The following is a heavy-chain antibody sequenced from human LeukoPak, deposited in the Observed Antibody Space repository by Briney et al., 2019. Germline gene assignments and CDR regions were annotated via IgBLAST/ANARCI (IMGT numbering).Heavy chain of an antibody. CDR1: GYTFTGYY. D-gene: IGHD3-9*01. Sequence: ASVKVSCKTSGYTFTGYYIHWVRQAPGQGLEWMGWINPNSGGTNYAQKFQGRVTMTRDTSISTAYMELSRLRSDDTAVYYCARYILTGYDPSLDYWGQGTLVTVSS. CDR3: ARYILTGYDPSLDY. V-gene: IGHV1-2*02. CDR2: INPNSGGT. J-gene: IGHJ4*02.